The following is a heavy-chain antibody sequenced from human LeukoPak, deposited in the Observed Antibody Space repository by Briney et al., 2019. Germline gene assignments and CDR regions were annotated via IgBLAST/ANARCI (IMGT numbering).Heavy chain of an antibody. D-gene: IGHD3-10*01. CDR3: AINRGRYLFDY. V-gene: IGHV4-4*07. CDR2: IYTSGST. J-gene: IGHJ4*02. CDR1: GGSISSYY. Sequence: SETLSLTCTVSGGSISSYYWSWVRQPAGKGLGWIGRIYTSGSTNYNPSLKSRVTMSVDTSKNQFSLKLSSVTAADTAVYYCAINRGRYLFDYWGQGTLVTVSS.